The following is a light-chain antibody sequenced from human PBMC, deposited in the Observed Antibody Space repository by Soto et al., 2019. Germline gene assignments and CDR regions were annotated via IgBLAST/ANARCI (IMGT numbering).Light chain of an antibody. CDR1: QTLRNK. Sequence: IVLTQSPGTLSVSPGERVILSCRASQTLRNKLAWYQQKPVQAPRLLIYGGFTRATGIPARFSGSGSGTACTRTITGLQSEDFALYYEQQHNAWPLTFGPGTKLYLK. CDR2: GGF. V-gene: IGKV3-15*01. CDR3: QQHNAWPLT. J-gene: IGKJ3*01.